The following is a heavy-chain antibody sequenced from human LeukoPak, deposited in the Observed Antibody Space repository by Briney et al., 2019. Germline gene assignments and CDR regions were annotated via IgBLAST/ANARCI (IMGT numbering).Heavy chain of an antibody. V-gene: IGHV3-23*01. CDR2: ISGSGDET. J-gene: IGHJ6*03. CDR1: GFTFSTYA. Sequence: PGGSLRLSCAASGFTFSTYAMSWVRQAPGRGLEWVSGISGSGDETFYADSVKGRVTISRDNSKNTLYLQMSSLRAEHTAVYYIAKGGQWQFRFRHYSYYYMDVWGKGTTVTVSS. CDR3: AKGGQWQFRFRHYSYYYMDV. D-gene: IGHD6-19*01.